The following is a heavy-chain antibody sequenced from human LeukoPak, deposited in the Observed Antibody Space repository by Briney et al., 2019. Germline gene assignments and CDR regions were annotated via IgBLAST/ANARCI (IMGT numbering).Heavy chain of an antibody. J-gene: IGHJ6*03. Sequence: ASVKVSCKASGYTFTNYGISWVRQAPGQGLEWMGWINTNTGNPTYAQGFTGRFVFSLDTSVSTAYLQISSLKAEDTAVYYCARPAMTTEDYYYYYYMDVWGKGTTVTVSS. D-gene: IGHD4-11*01. V-gene: IGHV7-4-1*02. CDR3: ARPAMTTEDYYYYYYMDV. CDR1: GYTFTNYG. CDR2: INTNTGNP.